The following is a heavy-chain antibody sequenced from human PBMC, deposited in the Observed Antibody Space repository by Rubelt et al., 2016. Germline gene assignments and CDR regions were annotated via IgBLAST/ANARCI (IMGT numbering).Heavy chain of an antibody. J-gene: IGHJ4*02. D-gene: IGHD5-12*01. CDR2: ISGDSGTI. Sequence: PGGSLRLSCAASGFSLSGYSMDWVRQVPGKGLEWISYISGDSGTIYYADSVRGRSTISRDNVRNSLYLQMTRLRAEDTAVYYCAKGSNSGRPYYFDFWGQGTVVTVSS. CDR3: AKGSNSGRPYYFDF. V-gene: IGHV3-48*04. CDR1: GFSLSGYS.